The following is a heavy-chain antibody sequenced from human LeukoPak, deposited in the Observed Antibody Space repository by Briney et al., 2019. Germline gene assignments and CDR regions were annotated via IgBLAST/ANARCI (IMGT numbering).Heavy chain of an antibody. CDR3: ARGVAAAGTGAFDI. Sequence: GGSLRLSCAASGFTFSSYDMHWVRQATGKGLEWVSAIGTAGDTYYPGSVKGRFTISRENAKNSLYLQMNSLRAGDTAVYYCARGVAAAGTGAFDIWGQGTMVTVSS. CDR2: IGTAGDT. CDR1: GFTFSSYD. J-gene: IGHJ3*02. V-gene: IGHV3-13*01. D-gene: IGHD6-13*01.